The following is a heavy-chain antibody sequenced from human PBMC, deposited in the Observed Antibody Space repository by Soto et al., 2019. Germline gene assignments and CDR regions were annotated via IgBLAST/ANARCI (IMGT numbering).Heavy chain of an antibody. CDR2: IYYSGST. V-gene: IGHV4-39*01. Sequence: QLQLQESGPGLVKPSETLSLTCTVSGDSISISSHYWGWIRQPPGKGLEWITNIYYSGSTYYNPSLKSRVTISLDTAKNQVSLKLGSGTAADTAVYYCARMKIVGVLTYYMDAWGQGTTVTVSS. CDR3: ARMKIVGVLTYYMDA. CDR1: GDSISISSHY. D-gene: IGHD3-3*01. J-gene: IGHJ6*03.